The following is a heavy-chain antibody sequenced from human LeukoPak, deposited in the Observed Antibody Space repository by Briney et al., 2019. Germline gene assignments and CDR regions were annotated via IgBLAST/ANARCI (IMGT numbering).Heavy chain of an antibody. J-gene: IGHJ3*01. CDR1: AFTFGEYA. V-gene: IGHV3-49*04. Sequence: PGGSLRLSCAASAFTFGEYAISWVRQAPGKGLEWVGFIRSRAYGGTTEYAASVKGRFIISRDDSRSIAYLQMNSLKTEDTAVYYCTREKWGRIAVRLDAFDVWGQGTRVTVSS. D-gene: IGHD6-6*01. CDR3: TREKWGRIAVRLDAFDV. CDR2: IRSRAYGGTT.